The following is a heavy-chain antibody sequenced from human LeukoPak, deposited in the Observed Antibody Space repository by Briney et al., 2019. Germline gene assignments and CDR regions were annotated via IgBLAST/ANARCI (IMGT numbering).Heavy chain of an antibody. CDR2: IYWDDDK. Sequence: SGPTLVKPTQTLTLTCTFSAFSLSTSGVGVGWIRQPPGKALEWLALIYWDDDKRYSPSLKSRLTITKDPSKNQVVLTMTNMDPVDTGTYYCAHMPYTGSSTQFDYWGQGTLVTVSS. D-gene: IGHD1-26*01. CDR3: AHMPYTGSSTQFDY. CDR1: AFSLSTSGVG. J-gene: IGHJ4*02. V-gene: IGHV2-5*02.